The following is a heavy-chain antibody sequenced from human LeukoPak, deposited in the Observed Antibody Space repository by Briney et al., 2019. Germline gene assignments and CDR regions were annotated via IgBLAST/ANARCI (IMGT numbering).Heavy chain of an antibody. CDR3: ARQPGEVPFDP. CDR1: GYSFTRHG. Sequence: ASVKVSCKASGYSFTRHGISWVRQAPGQGLEYMGWISPYNGITKYAQKFQGRVTMTTDTSTSTAYMELRSLRSDDTAVYYCARQPGEVPFDPWGQGTLVTVSS. V-gene: IGHV1-18*01. CDR2: ISPYNGIT. J-gene: IGHJ5*02. D-gene: IGHD3-16*01.